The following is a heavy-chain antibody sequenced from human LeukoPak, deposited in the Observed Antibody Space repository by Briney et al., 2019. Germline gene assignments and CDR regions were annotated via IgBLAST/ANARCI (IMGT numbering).Heavy chain of an antibody. V-gene: IGHV6-1*01. J-gene: IGHJ4*02. CDR1: GDSVSSNSAA. D-gene: IGHD6-19*01. Sequence: SQTLSLTCAISGDSVSSNSAAWNWIRQSPSRGLEWLGRTYYRSKWYNDYAVSVKSRITINPDTSKNQFSLKLSSVTAADTAVYYCARERSGQWLVREYYFDYWGQGTLVTVSS. CDR2: TYYRSKWYN. CDR3: ARERSGQWLVREYYFDY.